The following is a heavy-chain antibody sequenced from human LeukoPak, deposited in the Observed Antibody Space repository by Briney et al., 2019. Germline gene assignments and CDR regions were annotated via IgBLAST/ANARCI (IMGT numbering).Heavy chain of an antibody. CDR1: GFTFSSYW. Sequence: PGGSLRLSCAASGFTFSSYWMSWVRQAPGKGLEGVANIKQDGSEKYYVDSVKGRFTISRDNAKNSLYLQMNSLRAEDTAVYYCARDQGIAAAGWGYYFDYWGQGTLVTVSS. V-gene: IGHV3-7*01. CDR3: ARDQGIAAAGWGYYFDY. CDR2: IKQDGSEK. J-gene: IGHJ4*02. D-gene: IGHD6-13*01.